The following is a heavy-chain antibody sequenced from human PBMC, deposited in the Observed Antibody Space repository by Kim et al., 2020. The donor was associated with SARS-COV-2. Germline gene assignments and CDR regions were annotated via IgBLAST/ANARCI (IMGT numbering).Heavy chain of an antibody. CDR3: AREESLGYFDY. CDR2: ISYDRSNK. CDR1: GFTFSSYG. Sequence: GGSLRLSCAASGFTFSSYGMHWVRQAPGKGLEWVAVISYDRSNKYYADSVKGRFTISRDNSKNTLYLQMNSLRAEDTAVYYCAREESLGYFDYWGQGTLVTVSS. J-gene: IGHJ4*02. V-gene: IGHV3-33*05.